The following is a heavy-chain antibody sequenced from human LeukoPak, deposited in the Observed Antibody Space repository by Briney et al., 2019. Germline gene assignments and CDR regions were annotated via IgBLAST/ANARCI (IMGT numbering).Heavy chain of an antibody. D-gene: IGHD2-15*01. CDR2: INQGGNTV. J-gene: IGHJ4*02. V-gene: IGHV3-7*01. CDR3: ATTFPYCGDGTCKL. CDR1: GLRFTSYW. Sequence: GGSLRLSCAASGLRFTSYWMSWGRQAPGKGLEWVANINQGGNTVNYVDSVEGRVSISSDTANKPLFLQMHSLTFEDTAIYYCATTFPYCGDGTCKLGGQGAQVTVSS.